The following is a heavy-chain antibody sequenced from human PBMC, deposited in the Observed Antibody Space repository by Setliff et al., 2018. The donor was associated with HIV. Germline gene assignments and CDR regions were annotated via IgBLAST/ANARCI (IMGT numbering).Heavy chain of an antibody. CDR3: ASAGSHVDY. Sequence: SETLSLTCAVSGYSISSGYYWGWIRQPPGKGLEWIGSIYHSGSTYYNPSLKSRVTISVDTSKNQFSLKLSAVTAADTAVYYCASAGSHVDYWGQGTLVTVSS. J-gene: IGHJ4*02. D-gene: IGHD3-10*01. CDR1: GYSISSGYY. V-gene: IGHV4-38-2*01. CDR2: IYHSGST.